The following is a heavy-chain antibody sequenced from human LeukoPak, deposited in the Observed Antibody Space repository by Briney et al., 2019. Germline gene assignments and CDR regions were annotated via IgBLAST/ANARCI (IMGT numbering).Heavy chain of an antibody. V-gene: IGHV4-39*01. CDR1: GGSISSSSYY. Sequence: SETLSLTCTVSGGSISSSSYYWGWIRQPPGKGLEWIGSIYYSGSTYYHPSLKSRATISVNTSKTQFSLKLSSVTAADTAVYYCARVWFRELSSNWFDPWGQGTLVTVSS. CDR2: IYYSGST. CDR3: ARVWFRELSSNWFDP. J-gene: IGHJ5*02. D-gene: IGHD3-10*01.